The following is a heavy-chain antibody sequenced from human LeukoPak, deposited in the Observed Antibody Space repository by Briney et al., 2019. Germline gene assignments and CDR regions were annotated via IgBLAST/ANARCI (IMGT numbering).Heavy chain of an antibody. J-gene: IGHJ1*01. CDR2: IKSDGGT. CDR3: ARAPSEIGGYYPEYFRH. CDR1: GFTFSTYW. V-gene: IGHV3-74*01. Sequence: GGSLRLSCAASGFTFSTYWMHWVRQAPGKGLVWVSRIKSDGGTNYADSVKGRFTISRDNAKKTVSLEMNSLRPEDTGVYYCARAPSEIGGYYPEYFRHWGQGTLVTVSS. D-gene: IGHD3-22*01.